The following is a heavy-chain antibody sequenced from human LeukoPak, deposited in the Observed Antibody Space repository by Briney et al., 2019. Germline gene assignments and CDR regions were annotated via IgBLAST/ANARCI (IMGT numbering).Heavy chain of an antibody. CDR3: AKTAGGWYNFDY. J-gene: IGHJ4*02. CDR2: VSGSGGTT. CDR1: GFTFSNYS. D-gene: IGHD6-19*01. Sequence: PGGSLRLSCAASGFTFSNYSMSWVRQALGKGLEWVSTVSGSGGTTYSADSVKGRFTISRDNSKNTLSLQMNSLRAEDTAVYYCAKTAGGWYNFDYWGQGTLVTVSS. V-gene: IGHV3-23*01.